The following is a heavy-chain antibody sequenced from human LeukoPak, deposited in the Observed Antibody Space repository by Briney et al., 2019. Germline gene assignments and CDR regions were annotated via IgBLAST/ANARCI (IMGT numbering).Heavy chain of an antibody. V-gene: IGHV4-34*01. D-gene: IGHD4-11*01. CDR1: GGSFSGYY. J-gene: IGHJ2*01. CDR3: ARVAYSNYVGYAYRYFDL. Sequence: SETLSLTCAVYGGSFSGYYWSWIRQPPGKGLEWIGEINHSGSTNYNPSLKSRVTISVDTSKNQFSLKLSSVTAADTAVYYCARVAYSNYVGYAYRYFDLWGRGTLVTVSS. CDR2: INHSGST.